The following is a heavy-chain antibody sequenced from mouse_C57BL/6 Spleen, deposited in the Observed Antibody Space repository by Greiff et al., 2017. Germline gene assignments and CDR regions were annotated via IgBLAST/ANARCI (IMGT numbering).Heavy chain of an antibody. CDR1: GYTFTDYN. V-gene: IGHV1-18*01. CDR2: IHPNNGGT. J-gene: IGHJ2*01. Sequence: EVQLQQSGPELVKPGASVKIPCKASGYTFTDYNMDWVKQSHGKSLEWIGDIHPNNGGTIYNQKFKGKATLTVDKSSSTAYMELRSLTSEDTAVYYCAIDGYNRVDYLDYWGQGTTLTVSS. CDR3: AIDGYNRVDYLDY. D-gene: IGHD2-3*01.